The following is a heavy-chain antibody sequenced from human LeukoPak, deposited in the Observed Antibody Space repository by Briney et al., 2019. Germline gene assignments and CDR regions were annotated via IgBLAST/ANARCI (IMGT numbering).Heavy chain of an antibody. CDR1: GGSISSDN. V-gene: IGHV4-59*01. CDR3: ARRSWAARDAFDI. CDR2: IYYSGST. J-gene: IGHJ3*02. Sequence: SETLSLTCSVSGGSISSDNWNWIRQSPGKGLEWIGYIYYSGSTYYNPSLKSRVTISVDTSKNQFSLKLSSVTTADTAVYYCARRSWAARDAFDIWGQGTTVTVSS. D-gene: IGHD3-16*01.